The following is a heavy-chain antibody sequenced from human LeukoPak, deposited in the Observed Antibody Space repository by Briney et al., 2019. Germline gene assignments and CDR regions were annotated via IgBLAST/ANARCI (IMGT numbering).Heavy chain of an antibody. D-gene: IGHD5-12*01. V-gene: IGHV3-23*01. J-gene: IGHJ4*02. CDR2: IRGSGGST. Sequence: GGSLRLSCVASGFTFSDYAMSWVRQAPGKGPEWVSGIRGSGGSTYYADSVKGRFTISRDNSTNTLYLQMNSRRVQDTARFYCAKETGYSGYDYGDYWGRGTRVTVSS. CDR1: GFTFSDYA. CDR3: AKETGYSGYDYGDY.